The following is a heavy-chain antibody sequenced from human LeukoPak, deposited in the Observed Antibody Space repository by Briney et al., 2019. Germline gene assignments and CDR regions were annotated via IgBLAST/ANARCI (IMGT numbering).Heavy chain of an antibody. J-gene: IGHJ6*02. CDR3: DDGVDV. Sequence: GGSLRLSCAASGFTFSSYAMHWVRQAPGKGLEWVAVISYDGSNKYYADSVKGRFTISRDNSKNTLYLQMNSLRAEDTAVYYCDDGVDVWGQGTTVTVSS. V-gene: IGHV3-30-3*01. CDR2: ISYDGSNK. CDR1: GFTFSSYA.